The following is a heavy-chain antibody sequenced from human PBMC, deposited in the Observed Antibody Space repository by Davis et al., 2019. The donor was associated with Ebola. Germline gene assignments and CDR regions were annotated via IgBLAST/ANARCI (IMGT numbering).Heavy chain of an antibody. V-gene: IGHV4-59*08. Sequence: MPSETLSLTCTVSGGSITSYYWNWIRQPPGKGLEWIGYIYYSGSINYNPSLKSRVTLSVDTSKNQFSLKLSSVTVADTAVYYCARGTGPVDYWGQGTLVTVAS. CDR2: IYYSGSI. CDR1: GGSITSYY. D-gene: IGHD1-14*01. CDR3: ARGTGPVDY. J-gene: IGHJ4*02.